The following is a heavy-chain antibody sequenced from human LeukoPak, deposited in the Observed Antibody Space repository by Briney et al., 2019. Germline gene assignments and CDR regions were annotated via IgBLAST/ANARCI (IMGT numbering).Heavy chain of an antibody. D-gene: IGHD3-9*01. CDR3: ARVKRLRYFAWPYAFDI. Sequence: GGALRLSCAASGFTFSSYGMHWVRQAPGKGLEGVAVIWYDGSNKYYADSVKGRFTISRDNSKNTLYLQMNSLRDEDTAVYYCARVKRLRYFAWPYAFDIWGQGTMVTVSS. CDR1: GFTFSSYG. CDR2: IWYDGSNK. J-gene: IGHJ3*02. V-gene: IGHV3-33*01.